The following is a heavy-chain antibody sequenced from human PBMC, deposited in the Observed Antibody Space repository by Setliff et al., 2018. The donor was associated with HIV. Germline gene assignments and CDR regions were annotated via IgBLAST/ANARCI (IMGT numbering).Heavy chain of an antibody. J-gene: IGHJ4*02. CDR3: AKDDGSYWGNHFDS. CDR2: IWFDGRSK. Sequence: GGSLRLSCAASGFTFRNFGMHWVRQAPGKGLEWVAVIWFDGRSKYYADSVKGRFTISRDNSKNTLYLQTNSLRVEDTALYYCAKDDGSYWGNHFDSWGQGTLVTVSS. D-gene: IGHD1-26*01. V-gene: IGHV3-33*03. CDR1: GFTFRNFG.